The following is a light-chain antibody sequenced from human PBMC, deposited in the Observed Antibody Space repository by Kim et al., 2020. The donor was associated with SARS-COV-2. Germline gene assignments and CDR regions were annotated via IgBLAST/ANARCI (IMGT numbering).Light chain of an antibody. CDR3: HQYDTYPWT. V-gene: IGKV1-5*01. Sequence: ASVGDRVTTTCRATQRIDTSLAWYQKKPGKAPNLLIFDAFALESGVPSRFTGSSSGTEFTLSITNLQPDDFAIYYCHQYDTYPWTFGQGTEVDIK. CDR2: DAF. J-gene: IGKJ1*01. CDR1: QRIDTS.